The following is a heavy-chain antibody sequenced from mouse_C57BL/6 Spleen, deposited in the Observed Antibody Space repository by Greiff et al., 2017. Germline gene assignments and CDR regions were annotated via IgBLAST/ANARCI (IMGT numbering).Heavy chain of an antibody. CDR3: ARYGNYAMDY. Sequence: QVQLKQPGAELVRPGSSVKLSCKASGYTFTSYWMHWVKQRPIQGLEWIGNIDPSDSETHYNQKFKDKATLTVDKSSSTAYMQLSSLTSEDSAVYYCARYGNYAMDYWGQGTSVTVSS. CDR2: IDPSDSET. CDR1: GYTFTSYW. D-gene: IGHD2-1*01. J-gene: IGHJ4*01. V-gene: IGHV1-52*01.